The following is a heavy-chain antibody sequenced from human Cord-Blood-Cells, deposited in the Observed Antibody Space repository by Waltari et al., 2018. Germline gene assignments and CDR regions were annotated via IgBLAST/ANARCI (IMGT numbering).Heavy chain of an antibody. Sequence: QVQLVQSGAEVKKPGSSVKVSCKASGGTFSSYAISWVRQAPGRGLEGMGGIIPIFGTANYAQKFQGRVTITADKSTSTAYMELSSLRSEDTAVYYCAREGYGDLRNWFDPWGQGTLVTVSS. CDR2: IIPIFGTA. CDR1: GGTFSSYA. V-gene: IGHV1-69*06. D-gene: IGHD4-17*01. CDR3: AREGYGDLRNWFDP. J-gene: IGHJ5*02.